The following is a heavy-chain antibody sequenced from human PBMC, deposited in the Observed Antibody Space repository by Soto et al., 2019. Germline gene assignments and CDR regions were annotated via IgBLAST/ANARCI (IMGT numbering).Heavy chain of an antibody. V-gene: IGHV1-18*01. CDR2: ISAYNGNT. J-gene: IGHJ3*02. CDR1: GYTFTSYG. Sequence: ASVKVSCKASGYTFTSYGISWVRQAPGQGLEWMGWISAYNGNTNYAQKLQGRVTMTTDTSTSTAYMELRSLRSDDTAVYYCARDYSFRLFDCLFSAQQNDAFDICGQGTMATVSS. CDR3: ARDYSFRLFDCLFSAQQNDAFDI. D-gene: IGHD3-9*01.